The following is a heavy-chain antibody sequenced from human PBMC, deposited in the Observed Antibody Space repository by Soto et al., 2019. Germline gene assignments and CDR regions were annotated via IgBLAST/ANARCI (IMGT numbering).Heavy chain of an antibody. V-gene: IGHV4-59*01. D-gene: IGHD3-3*01. CDR2: IYYSGST. J-gene: IGHJ3*02. Sequence: TLSLTCTVSGGSISSYYRSWIRQPPGKGLEWVGYIYYSGSTNYNPSLKSRVTISVDTSKNQFSLKLSSVTAADTAVYYCARGRDDYDFWSGTPRSVFDIWGQGTIVPVSS. CDR3: ARGRDDYDFWSGTPRSVFDI. CDR1: GGSISSYY.